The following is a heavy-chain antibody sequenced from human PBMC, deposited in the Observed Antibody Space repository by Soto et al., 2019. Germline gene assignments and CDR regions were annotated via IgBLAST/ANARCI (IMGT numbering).Heavy chain of an antibody. CDR2: MYSDGSP. J-gene: IGHJ4*02. V-gene: IGHV3-53*01. D-gene: IGHD1-1*01. CDR1: GLTVSTNY. Sequence: EVQLVESGGGLIQPGGSLRLSCAASGLTVSTNYMTWVLQAPGRGLEWVSTMYSDGSPYYADSVRGRFTISRDSSKTTLFLQMNSLRAENTALYYCAREDSSTNNWYFHYWGQATLVTVSS. CDR3: AREDSSTNNWYFHY.